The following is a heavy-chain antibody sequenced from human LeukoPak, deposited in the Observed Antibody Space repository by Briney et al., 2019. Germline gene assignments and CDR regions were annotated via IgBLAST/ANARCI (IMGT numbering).Heavy chain of an antibody. V-gene: IGHV3-23*01. CDR1: GFPFNRNA. D-gene: IGHD6-19*01. CDR2: IGGSGDKT. Sequence: AGGPLRLSCGASGFPFNRNAISWVRQAPGKGLEWVSTIGGSGDKTFYAHSVKGRFTISRDNSKNMLHLKMSSLTGEDTALYYCVRRGDASSGGGDHDYWGQRALVTVSS. J-gene: IGHJ4*02. CDR3: VRRGDASSGGGDHDY.